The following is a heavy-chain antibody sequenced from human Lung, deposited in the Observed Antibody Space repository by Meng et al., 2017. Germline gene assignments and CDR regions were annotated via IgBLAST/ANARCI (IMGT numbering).Heavy chain of an antibody. J-gene: IGHJ4*02. CDR3: ARGLGEAVVPRTMFDY. CDR1: CGSISSSNW. V-gene: IGHV4-4*02. Sequence: QVQRQEAVPGLVKPSGTLSVTCGVFCGSISSSNWWSWVRQPPGKGLEWIGEIYHSGGTKYNPSLKSRVTISVDKSKNQFSLKLSSVTAADTAVYYCARGLGEAVVPRTMFDYWGQGTLVTVSS. CDR2: IYHSGGT. D-gene: IGHD2-2*01.